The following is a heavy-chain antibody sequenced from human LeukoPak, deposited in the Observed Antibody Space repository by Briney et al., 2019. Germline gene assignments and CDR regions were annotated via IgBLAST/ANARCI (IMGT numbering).Heavy chain of an antibody. J-gene: IGHJ2*01. CDR2: IYHSGST. V-gene: IGHV4-30-2*01. CDR1: GGSISSGGYS. D-gene: IGHD6-19*01. CDR3: ARGEIAVKDFDL. Sequence: PSQTLSLTCAVSGGSISSGGYSWSWIRQPPGKGLEWIGYIYHSGSTYYNPSLKSRVTISVDMSKNQFSLKLSSVTAADTAVYYCARGEIAVKDFDLWGRGTLVTVSS.